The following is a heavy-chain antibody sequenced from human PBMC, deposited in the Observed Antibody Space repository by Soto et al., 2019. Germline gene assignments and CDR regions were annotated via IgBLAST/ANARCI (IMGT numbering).Heavy chain of an antibody. V-gene: IGHV1-69*01. D-gene: IGHD2-2*01. J-gene: IGHJ6*02. CDR1: GGTFSSYA. Sequence: QVQLVQSGAEVKKPGSSVKVSYKASGGTFSSYAISWVRQAPGQGLEWMGGIIPISETTSYAQKFQGRVTITADESKSTAYMELSSLRSEDTAVYYCARSQGSSTSLEIYYYYYYGMDVWGQGTTVTVSS. CDR3: ARSQGSSTSLEIYYYYYYGMDV. CDR2: IIPISETT.